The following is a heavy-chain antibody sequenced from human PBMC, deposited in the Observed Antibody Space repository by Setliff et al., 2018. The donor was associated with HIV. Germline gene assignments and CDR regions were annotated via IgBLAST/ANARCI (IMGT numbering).Heavy chain of an antibody. D-gene: IGHD3-22*01. CDR3: ARARTDYYDRRRRSHYYIDV. CDR2: MNPDSRNT. Sequence: ASVKVSCKPSEYTFTNYDINWVRQAAGQGLEWMGWMNPDSRNTGYAQRFEGNVTMTWDTSISTAYMELNNVKFEDTAVYYCARARTDYYDRRRRSHYYIDVWARGATVTVSS. J-gene: IGHJ6*03. CDR1: EYTFTNYD. V-gene: IGHV1-8*02.